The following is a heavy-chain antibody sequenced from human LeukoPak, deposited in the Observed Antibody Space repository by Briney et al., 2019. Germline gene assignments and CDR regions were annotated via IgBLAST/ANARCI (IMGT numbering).Heavy chain of an antibody. Sequence: PSETLSLTCAVYGGSFSGYYWSWIRQPPGKGLEWIGEINHSGSTNYNPSLKSRVTISVDTSKNQFSLKLSSVTAADTAVYYCARGRHIVVVPAAMRGGRGWFDPWGQGTLVTVSS. CDR1: GGSFSGYY. D-gene: IGHD2-2*01. V-gene: IGHV4-34*01. CDR3: ARGRHIVVVPAAMRGGRGWFDP. J-gene: IGHJ5*02. CDR2: INHSGST.